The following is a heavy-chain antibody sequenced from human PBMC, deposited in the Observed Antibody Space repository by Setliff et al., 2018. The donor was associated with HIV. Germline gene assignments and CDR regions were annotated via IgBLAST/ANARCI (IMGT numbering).Heavy chain of an antibody. CDR2: INYSGNT. D-gene: IGHD3-22*01. V-gene: IGHV4-59*01. Sequence: PSETLSLTCTVSGGSISTYHWSWIRQPPGKGLEWIGQINYSGNTHYNPSLRSRGTISVDASKGQLTLNLNSVTAADTAVYYCARVLSSGYAGPFDSWGQGILVTVSS. CDR3: ARVLSSGYAGPFDS. J-gene: IGHJ5*01. CDR1: GGSISTYH.